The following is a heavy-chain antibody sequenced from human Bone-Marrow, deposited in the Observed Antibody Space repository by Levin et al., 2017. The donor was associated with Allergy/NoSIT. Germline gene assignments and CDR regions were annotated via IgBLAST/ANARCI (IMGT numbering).Heavy chain of an antibody. J-gene: IGHJ4*02. Sequence: PGGSLRLSCAASGFTFSDYYMSWIRQAPGKGLEWVSYISSSGSTIYYADSVKGRFTISRDNAKNSLYLQMNSLRAEDTAVYYCATRDQLGIQGVDYWGQGTLVTVSS. V-gene: IGHV3-11*01. CDR1: GFTFSDYY. D-gene: IGHD7-27*01. CDR3: ATRDQLGIQGVDY. CDR2: ISSSGSTI.